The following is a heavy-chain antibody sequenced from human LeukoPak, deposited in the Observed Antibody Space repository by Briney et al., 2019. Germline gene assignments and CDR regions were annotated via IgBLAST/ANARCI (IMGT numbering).Heavy chain of an antibody. D-gene: IGHD3-22*01. CDR2: INHSGST. CDR1: GGSFSTYY. CDR3: AHSSDWQQH. J-gene: IGHJ1*01. Sequence: SETLSLTCVVYGGSFSTYYWSWIRQPPGKGLEWIGEINHSGSTNYNPSLKGRVTVSVDTSQNQVSLKLSSVTAADTAVYHCAHSSDWQQHCGQGTMVTVSS. V-gene: IGHV4-34*01.